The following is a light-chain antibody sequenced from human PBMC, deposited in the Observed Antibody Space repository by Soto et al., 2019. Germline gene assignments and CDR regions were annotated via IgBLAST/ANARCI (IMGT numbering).Light chain of an antibody. CDR3: HQRSNWPPWT. CDR2: DAS. J-gene: IGKJ1*01. Sequence: EIVLTQSPATLSLSPGERATLSCRASQSVSSYLAWYQQKPGQAPRLLIYDASNRATGIPARFSGSGSGTDFTPTISSLEPEDFAVYYCHQRSNWPPWTFGQGPKVQIK. V-gene: IGKV3-11*01. CDR1: QSVSSY.